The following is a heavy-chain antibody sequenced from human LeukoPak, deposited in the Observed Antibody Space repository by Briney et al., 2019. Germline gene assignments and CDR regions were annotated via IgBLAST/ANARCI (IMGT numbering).Heavy chain of an antibody. J-gene: IGHJ3*02. CDR1: GYTLTELS. CDR2: FYPEDGET. Sequence: ASVKVSCKVSGYTLTELSMHWVRQAPGKGLEWMGGFYPEDGETIYAQKFQGRVTMTEDTSTDTAYMELSSLRSEDTAVYYCARWKSLGELERRSADAFDIWGQGTMVTVSS. CDR3: ARWKSLGELERRSADAFDI. V-gene: IGHV1-24*01. D-gene: IGHD1-1*01.